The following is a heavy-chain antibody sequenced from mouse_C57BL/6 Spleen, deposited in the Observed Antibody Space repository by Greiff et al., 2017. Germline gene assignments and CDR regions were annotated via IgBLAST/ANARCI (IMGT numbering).Heavy chain of an antibody. Sequence: EVQLHQSGPELVKPGASVKIPCKASGYTFTDYNMDWVKQSHGKSLEWIGDINPNNGGTIYNQKFKGKATLTVDKSSSTAYMELRSLTSEDTAVYYCAREENDYDENYYAMDYWGQGTSVTVSS. D-gene: IGHD2-4*01. CDR1: GYTFTDYN. CDR3: AREENDYDENYYAMDY. CDR2: INPNNGGT. J-gene: IGHJ4*01. V-gene: IGHV1-18*01.